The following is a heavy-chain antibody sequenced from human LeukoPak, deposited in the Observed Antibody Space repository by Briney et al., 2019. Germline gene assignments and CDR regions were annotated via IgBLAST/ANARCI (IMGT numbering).Heavy chain of an antibody. D-gene: IGHD3-22*01. CDR2: ISTYDGNT. CDR1: GYSFTSYG. V-gene: IGHV1-18*01. CDR3: AKMGASSGCSPIDY. J-gene: IGHJ4*02. Sequence: ASVKVSCKASGYSFTSYGFSWVRQAPGQGLEWMGWISTYDGNTNYAQKVQGRVTMTTDSSTSTAYMELRTLRSDDTAVYYCAKMGASSGCSPIDYWGQGTLVTVSS.